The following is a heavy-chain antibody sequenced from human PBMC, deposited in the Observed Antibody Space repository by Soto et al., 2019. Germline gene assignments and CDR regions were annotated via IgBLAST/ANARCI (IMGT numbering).Heavy chain of an antibody. J-gene: IGHJ3*02. CDR1: GFTFSSYA. D-gene: IGHD3-16*01. Sequence: GGSLRLCCAASGFTFSSYAMSWVRQAPGKGLEWVALISTDGTEKHYPGSVRGRFTISRDNSKNTLYLQMNSLRTEDTAVYYCVKDWGTLPTVVNYPFDIWGHGTKVT. CDR3: VKDWGTLPTVVNYPFDI. CDR2: ISTDGTEK. V-gene: IGHV3-30*14.